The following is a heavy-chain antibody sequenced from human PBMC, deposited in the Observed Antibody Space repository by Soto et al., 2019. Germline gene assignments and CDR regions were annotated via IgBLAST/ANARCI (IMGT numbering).Heavy chain of an antibody. CDR2: IYYSGST. V-gene: IGHV4-59*01. Sequence: PSETLSLTCTASGGSISSYYWSWIRQPPGKGLEWIGYIYYSGSTNYNPSLKSRVTISVDTSKNQFSLKLSSVTAADTAVYYCARAHLYSGYYGYWGQGTQVTVSS. D-gene: IGHD3-22*01. J-gene: IGHJ4*02. CDR3: ARAHLYSGYYGY. CDR1: GGSISSYY.